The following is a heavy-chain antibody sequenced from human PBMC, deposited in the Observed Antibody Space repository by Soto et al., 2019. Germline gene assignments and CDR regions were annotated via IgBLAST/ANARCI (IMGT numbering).Heavy chain of an antibody. Sequence: PXGSLALTCTVCGGSVSSGDYFWSWLRQSPGKRLEWIAYIYYSGSTNYNPSLKSRATISVDTSKSQVSLTLTSMTAADAAIYYCERSHNYYYYGFDVWGQRTAVTVSS. CDR3: ERSHNYYYYGFDV. D-gene: IGHD3-10*01. CDR1: GGSVSSGDYF. CDR2: IYYSGST. J-gene: IGHJ6*02. V-gene: IGHV4-61*08.